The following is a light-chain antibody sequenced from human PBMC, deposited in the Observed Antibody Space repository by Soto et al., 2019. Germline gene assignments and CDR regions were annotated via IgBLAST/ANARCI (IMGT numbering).Light chain of an antibody. CDR2: EDD. CDR1: GGSIATNY. CDR3: QSHDSTNVV. V-gene: IGLV6-57*02. J-gene: IGLJ3*02. Sequence: NFMLTQPHSVSESPGKTVTISCTGSGGSIATNYVQWHQQRPGRAPTTVIYEDDKRPSGFPDRFSGSIDRSSNSASLIISGLKTEDEADYYCQSHDSTNVVFGRGTQLTVL.